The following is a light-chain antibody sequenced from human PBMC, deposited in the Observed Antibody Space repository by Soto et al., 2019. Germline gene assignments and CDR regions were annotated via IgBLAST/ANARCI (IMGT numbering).Light chain of an antibody. Sequence: EIVLTQSPATLSLSPGERATLSCRASQSVSSYLAWYQQKPGQAPRLLIYDASSRATGTPDRFSGSGSGTDFTLTISRLEPEDFAVYYCQQYGSLSWTFGQGTKVDI. CDR3: QQYGSLSWT. CDR1: QSVSSY. CDR2: DAS. V-gene: IGKV3-20*01. J-gene: IGKJ1*01.